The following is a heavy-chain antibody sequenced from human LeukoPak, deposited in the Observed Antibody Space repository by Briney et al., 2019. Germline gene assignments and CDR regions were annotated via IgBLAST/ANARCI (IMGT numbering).Heavy chain of an antibody. CDR1: GGSFSGYY. CDR2: INHSGST. Sequence: PSETLSLTCAVYGGSFSGYYWSWIRQPPGKGLEWIGEINHSGSTNYNPSLKSRVTISVDTSKNQFSLKLSSVTAADTAVYCCARAGVAGFDPWGQGTLVTVSS. J-gene: IGHJ5*02. D-gene: IGHD2-15*01. V-gene: IGHV4-34*01. CDR3: ARAGVAGFDP.